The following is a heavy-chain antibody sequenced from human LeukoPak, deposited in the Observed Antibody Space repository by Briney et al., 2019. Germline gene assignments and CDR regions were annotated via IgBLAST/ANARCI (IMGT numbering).Heavy chain of an antibody. CDR2: INPNSGGT. D-gene: IGHD6-6*01. J-gene: IGHJ4*02. Sequence: GASVKVSCKASGYTFTGYYMHWVRQAPGQGPEWMGWINPNSGGTNYAQKFQGRVTMTRDTSISTAYMELSRLRSDDTAVYYCARVTAARGYFDYWGQGTLVTVSS. CDR1: GYTFTGYY. CDR3: ARVTAARGYFDY. V-gene: IGHV1-2*02.